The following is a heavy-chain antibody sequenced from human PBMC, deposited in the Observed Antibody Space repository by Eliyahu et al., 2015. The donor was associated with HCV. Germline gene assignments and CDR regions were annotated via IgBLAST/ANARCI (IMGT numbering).Heavy chain of an antibody. CDR3: ARVKSGYYPCFDY. CDR2: ISSSGSTI. CDR1: GFTFSSYE. D-gene: IGHD3-3*01. Sequence: EVQLVESGGGXVQPGGSLRXSCAASGFTFSSYEMNWVRQXPGKGLXWVSYISSSGSTIYYADXVKGRFTISRDNAKNSLYLQMNSLXAEDTAVYYCARVKSGYYPCFDYWGQGTLVTVSS. V-gene: IGHV3-48*03. J-gene: IGHJ4*02.